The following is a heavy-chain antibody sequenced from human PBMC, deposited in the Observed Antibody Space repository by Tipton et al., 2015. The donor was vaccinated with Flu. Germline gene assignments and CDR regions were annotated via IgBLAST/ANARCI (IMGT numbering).Heavy chain of an antibody. Sequence: GSLRLSCSASGFTFSDYYMSWIRQAPGKGLEWVSYVSTNSRFTKYADSVKGRFTISRDNAKTSLFLQMNSLRVEDTAVYYCARGLRAYSSPVASWGQGTLVTVSS. D-gene: IGHD5-18*01. J-gene: IGHJ5*01. CDR3: ARGLRAYSSPVAS. CDR1: GFTFSDYY. CDR2: VSTNSRFT. V-gene: IGHV3-11*06.